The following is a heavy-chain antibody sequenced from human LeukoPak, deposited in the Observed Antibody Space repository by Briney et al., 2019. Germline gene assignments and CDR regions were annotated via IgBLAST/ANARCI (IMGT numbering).Heavy chain of an antibody. CDR1: GFTFSSYS. D-gene: IGHD3-10*01. V-gene: IGHV3-48*02. CDR3: ARDVGAASGAFDY. Sequence: GGSLRLSCAASGFTFSSYSMNWVRQAPGKGLEWISYIGSSSSSTIYYADSVKGRFTISRDNAKNSLYLQMSSLRDEDTAVYYCARDVGAASGAFDYWGQGTLVTVSS. J-gene: IGHJ4*02. CDR2: IGSSSSSTI.